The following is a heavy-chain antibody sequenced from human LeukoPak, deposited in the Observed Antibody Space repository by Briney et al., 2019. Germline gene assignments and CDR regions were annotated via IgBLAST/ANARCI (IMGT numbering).Heavy chain of an antibody. CDR3: ARGGEGNTVLDY. D-gene: IGHD1/OR15-1a*01. CDR1: GFTFSSYS. J-gene: IGHJ4*02. Sequence: GGSLRLSCAASGFTFSSYSMNWVRQAPGKGLEWVSSISSSSSYIYYADSVKGRFTISRDNAKNSLYLQMNSLRAEDTAVYYCARGGEGNTVLDYWRQGTLVTVSS. CDR2: ISSSSSYI. V-gene: IGHV3-21*01.